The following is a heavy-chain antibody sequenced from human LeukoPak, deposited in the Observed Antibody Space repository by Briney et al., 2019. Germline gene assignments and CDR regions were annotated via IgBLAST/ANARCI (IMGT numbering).Heavy chain of an antibody. J-gene: IGHJ4*02. CDR1: GYTFTTYG. Sequence: ASVKVSCKASGYTFTTYGISWVRQAPGQGLEWMGWSSAYNGDTKYAQKLQGRVTVTRDASTSTVHMELSGLRSEDTAVYYCARDQEGFDYWGQGTLVTVSS. V-gene: IGHV1-18*01. CDR2: SSAYNGDT. CDR3: ARDQEGFDY.